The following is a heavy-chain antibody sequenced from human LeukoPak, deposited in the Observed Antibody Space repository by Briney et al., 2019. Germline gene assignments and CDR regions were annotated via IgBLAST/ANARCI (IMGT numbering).Heavy chain of an antibody. Sequence: ASVKVSCKTSGYTFTGHFIHWVRQAPGQGLEWMGWSNPNSGDTNYAQKFQGRVTMTRDTSISTAYMELSRVTSDDTAVYCCAREYSRYSGTYYDYWGQGTLVTVSS. CDR1: GYTFTGHF. J-gene: IGHJ4*02. V-gene: IGHV1-2*02. CDR3: AREYSRYSGTYYDY. CDR2: SNPNSGDT. D-gene: IGHD5-12*01.